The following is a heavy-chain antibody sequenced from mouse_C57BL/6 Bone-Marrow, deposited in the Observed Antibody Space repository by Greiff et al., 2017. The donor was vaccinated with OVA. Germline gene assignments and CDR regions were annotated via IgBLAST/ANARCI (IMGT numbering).Heavy chain of an antibody. Sequence: EVHLVESGGGLVQPGGSLKLSCAASGFIFSDFYMYWIRQTPEKRLVWVAYSSNGGGSTYYPDTVKGRFTISRDNAKNTLYLQMSRLKSEDTAMYYCARLDAMDYWGQGTSVTVSS. CDR3: ARLDAMDY. CDR2: SSNGGGST. CDR1: GFIFSDFY. V-gene: IGHV5-12*01. J-gene: IGHJ4*01.